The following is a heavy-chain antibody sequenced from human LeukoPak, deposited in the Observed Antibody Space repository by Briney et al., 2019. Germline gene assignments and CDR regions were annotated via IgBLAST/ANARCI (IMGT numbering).Heavy chain of an antibody. J-gene: IGHJ4*02. CDR3: VRLREDTIIDDY. V-gene: IGHV3-7*01. D-gene: IGHD3-10*01. Sequence: GGSLRLSCRLYGLGLSTLGGLGRRQAPGKGLEWVASINQDGSQKEYVDSVKGRFTISRDNAKNSLFLQMNSLRAEDTAVYYCVRLREDTIIDDYGGQGTLVTVSS. CDR1: GLGLSTLG. CDR2: INQDGSQK.